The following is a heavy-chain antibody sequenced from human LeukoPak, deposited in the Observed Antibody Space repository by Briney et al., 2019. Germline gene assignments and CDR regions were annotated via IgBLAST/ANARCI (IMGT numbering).Heavy chain of an antibody. D-gene: IGHD6-13*01. CDR3: ATEPGIAVATTTY. V-gene: IGHV3-21*01. CDR2: ISSSGAYI. Sequence: GGSLRLSCAASGFTFGDYWMNWVRQAPGKGLEWVSSISSSGAYIYYADSVKGRFTISRDNAENSLYLQMSSLRVEDSAVYYCATEPGIAVATTTYWGQGTLVTVSS. CDR1: GFTFGDYW. J-gene: IGHJ4*02.